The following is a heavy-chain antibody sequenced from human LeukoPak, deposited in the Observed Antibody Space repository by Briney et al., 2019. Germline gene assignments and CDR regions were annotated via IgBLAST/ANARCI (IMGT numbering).Heavy chain of an antibody. V-gene: IGHV3-74*01. D-gene: IGHD3-10*01. CDR1: GFTFSSYW. Sequence: PGGSLRLSCIASGFTFSSYWMHWVRQAPGKGLVWVSRINNDGYSTSYADSVKGRFTISRGNAKNTLYLQMNSLRAEDTAVYYCARGTRSGSSDYWSQGTLVTASS. CDR2: INNDGYST. J-gene: IGHJ4*02. CDR3: ARGTRSGSSDY.